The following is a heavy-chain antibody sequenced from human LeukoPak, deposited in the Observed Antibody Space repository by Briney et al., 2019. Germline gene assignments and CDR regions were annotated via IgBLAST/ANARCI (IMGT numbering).Heavy chain of an antibody. CDR2: ISSGSSTI. CDR3: ARDRYSSGWYDY. J-gene: IGHJ4*02. CDR1: GLTFSSYS. D-gene: IGHD6-19*01. Sequence: GSLRLSCAASGLTFSSYSMIWVRQAPGRGLEWVSYISSGSSTIYYADSVKGRFTISRDNAKNSLFLQMNSLRAEDTAVYYCARDRYSSGWYDYWGQGTLVTVSS. V-gene: IGHV3-48*01.